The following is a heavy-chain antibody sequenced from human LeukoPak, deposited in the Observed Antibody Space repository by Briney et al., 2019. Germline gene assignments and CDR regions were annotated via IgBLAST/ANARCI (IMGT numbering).Heavy chain of an antibody. J-gene: IGHJ4*02. CDR2: ISSSSSYI. CDR3: ASRDSSGYSIDY. Sequence: GGSLRLSCAASGFTFSSYEMSWVRQAPGKGLEWVSYISSSSSYIYYADSVKGRFTMSRDNAKNSLYLQMNSLRAEDTAVYYCASRDSSGYSIDYWGQGTLVTVSS. D-gene: IGHD3-22*01. CDR1: GFTFSSYE. V-gene: IGHV3-21*05.